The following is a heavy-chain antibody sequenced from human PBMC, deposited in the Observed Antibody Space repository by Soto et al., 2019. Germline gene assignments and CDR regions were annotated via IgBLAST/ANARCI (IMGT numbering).Heavy chain of an antibody. CDR2: ISSSGSTI. CDR3: GRGNSPPPYNYSGRAV. CDR1: GFTFSSYE. D-gene: IGHD2-21*01. V-gene: IGHV3-48*03. Sequence: VVSLRLSCAASGFTFSSYEMNWVRQAPGKGLEWVSYISSSGSTIYYADSVKGRFTISRDNAKNSLYLQMNSLRAGDRAFYYCGRGNSPPPYNYSGRAVGGKGTPVPVPS. J-gene: IGHJ6*04.